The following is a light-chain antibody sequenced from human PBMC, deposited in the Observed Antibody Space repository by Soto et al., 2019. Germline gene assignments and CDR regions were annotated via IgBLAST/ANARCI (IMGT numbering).Light chain of an antibody. Sequence: EIVMTQSPATLSVSPGEGATLSCRASQSISTNLAWYQQKPGQAPRLLIDGTSSRATGIPARFIGSGSGTEFTLTISTLQSEDLAVYFCQQYHDWPLTFGGGNRV. CDR1: QSISTN. CDR2: GTS. CDR3: QQYHDWPLT. J-gene: IGKJ4*01. V-gene: IGKV3D-15*01.